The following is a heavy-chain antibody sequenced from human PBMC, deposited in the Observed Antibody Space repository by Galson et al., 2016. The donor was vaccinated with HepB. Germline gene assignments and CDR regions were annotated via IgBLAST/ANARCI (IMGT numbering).Heavy chain of an antibody. V-gene: IGHV3-30*04. CDR2: ISEDGNSR. CDR1: GFIFSNYA. J-gene: IGHJ4*02. CDR3: AKAALVGLTYPLEF. Sequence: SLRLSCAASGFIFSNYAVLWVRQAPGKGPEWVAVISEDGNSRHYIASVEGRFTVSRDNSKNTFYLQMNSLRAEDRAVYYCAKAALVGLTYPLEFWGPGTLVTVSS. D-gene: IGHD1-26*01.